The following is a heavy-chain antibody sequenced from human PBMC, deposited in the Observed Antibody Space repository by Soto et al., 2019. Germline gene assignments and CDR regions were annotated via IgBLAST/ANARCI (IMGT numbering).Heavy chain of an antibody. D-gene: IGHD3-22*01. CDR2: IIPIFGTP. V-gene: IGHV1-69*13. CDR3: ARGWDHYDSSGLLTWFDP. Sequence: SVKVSCKASGGTFTELRFHWVRQAPGRGLEWMGGIIPIFGTPNYAQKFQGRVIITADEFTSTAHMELSSLRSEETAVYYCARGWDHYDSSGLLTWFDPWGQGTLVTVSS. J-gene: IGHJ5*02. CDR1: GGTFTELR.